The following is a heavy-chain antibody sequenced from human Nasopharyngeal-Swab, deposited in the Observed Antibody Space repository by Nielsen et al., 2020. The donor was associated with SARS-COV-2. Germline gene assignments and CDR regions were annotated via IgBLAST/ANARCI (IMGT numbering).Heavy chain of an antibody. J-gene: IGHJ4*02. CDR3: ASIPRIAAAGARYFDY. CDR1: GGSMSSYY. CDR2: IYYSGST. V-gene: IGHV4-59*01. Sequence: SETLSLTCTLSGGSMSSYYWSWIRPPPGKGLEWIGYIYYSGSTNYNPSLKSRFTISVDTSKNQFSLKLSSVTAADTAVYYCASIPRIAAAGARYFDYWGQGTLLTVSS. D-gene: IGHD6-13*01.